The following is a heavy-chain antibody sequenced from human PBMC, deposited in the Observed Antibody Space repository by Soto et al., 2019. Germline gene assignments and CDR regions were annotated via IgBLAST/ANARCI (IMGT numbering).Heavy chain of an antibody. Sequence: QVQLVQSGAEVKKPGASVKVSCKASGYTFTSYGISWVRQAPGQGLEWMGWISAYNGNTNYAQKLQGRVTMTTDTSTRPAYMELRGLRSDDTAGYYCARDWGKGRPGYQLPNYFDYWGQGTLVTVSS. V-gene: IGHV1-18*01. CDR2: ISAYNGNT. CDR1: GYTFTSYG. CDR3: ARDWGKGRPGYQLPNYFDY. D-gene: IGHD2-2*01. J-gene: IGHJ4*02.